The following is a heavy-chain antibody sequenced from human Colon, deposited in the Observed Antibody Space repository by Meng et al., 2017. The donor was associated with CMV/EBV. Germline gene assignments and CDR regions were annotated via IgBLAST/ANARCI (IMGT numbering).Heavy chain of an antibody. D-gene: IGHD3-3*01. J-gene: IGHJ4*02. Sequence: SETLSLTCTVSGYSISSGYYWGWIRQPPGKGLEWIGSIYHSGSTYYNPSLKSRVTISVDTSKNQFSLKLSSATAADTAVYYCARDPLRFLEWFPDYFDYWGQGTLVTVSS. CDR3: ARDPLRFLEWFPDYFDY. CDR2: IYHSGST. V-gene: IGHV4-38-2*02. CDR1: GYSISSGYY.